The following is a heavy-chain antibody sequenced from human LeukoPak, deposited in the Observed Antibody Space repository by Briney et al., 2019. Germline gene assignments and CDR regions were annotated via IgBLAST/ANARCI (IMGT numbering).Heavy chain of an antibody. D-gene: IGHD1-14*01. CDR1: GFTLSNAW. CDR3: AREILGGFNPGAY. Sequence: PGGSLRLSCAASGFTLSNAWMSWVRQPPGKGLEWIGEIHRSGSPNYNPSLQSRVTISIDRSRNQIALELSSVTAADTAVYYCAREILGGFNPGAYWGQGTLVTVSS. CDR2: IHRSGSP. V-gene: IGHV4-4*02. J-gene: IGHJ4*02.